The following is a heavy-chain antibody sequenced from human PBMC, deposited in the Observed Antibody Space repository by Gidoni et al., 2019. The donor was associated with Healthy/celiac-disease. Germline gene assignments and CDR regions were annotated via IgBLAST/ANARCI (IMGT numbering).Heavy chain of an antibody. CDR2: ICGSGGST. V-gene: IGHV3-23*01. D-gene: IGHD1-26*01. CDR3: AKGLVGLELQGGFDY. Sequence: VQLLGSGGGLVQPGGSLRLSCAAAGFTFSSYAMSWVRPAPGEGLEWVSAICGSGGSTYYADSVKGRFTISRDNSKNTLYLQMNSLRAEDTAVYYCAKGLVGLELQGGFDYWGQGTLVTVSS. CDR1: GFTFSSYA. J-gene: IGHJ4*02.